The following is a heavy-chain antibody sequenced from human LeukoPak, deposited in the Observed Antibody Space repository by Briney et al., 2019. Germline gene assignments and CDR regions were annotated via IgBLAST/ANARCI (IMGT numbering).Heavy chain of an antibody. V-gene: IGHV3-11*01. CDR3: TRGCSSTSCYTSSPGY. CDR1: GFTFSDYY. Sequence: GGSLRLSCAASGFTFSDYYMSWIRQAPGKGLEWVSYIRSSGSTIYYADSVKGRFTISRDHAKNSLYLQMNSLRAEDTAVYYCTRGCSSTSCYTSSPGYWGQGTLVTVSS. CDR2: IRSSGSTI. D-gene: IGHD2-2*02. J-gene: IGHJ4*02.